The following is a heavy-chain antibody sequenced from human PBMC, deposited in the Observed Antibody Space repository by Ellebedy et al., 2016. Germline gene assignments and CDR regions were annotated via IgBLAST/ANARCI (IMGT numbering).Heavy chain of an antibody. V-gene: IGHV1-18*01. J-gene: IGHJ5*02. CDR1: GYSFMNYD. CDR2: SNNR. Sequence: ASVKVSCXASGYSFMNYDISWVRQAPGQGLEWMGGSNNRNHAQKFQGRVSMTTDTSTTTAYMELRSLRFDDTAVYYCARETRDGEGTSEAFYDPWGQGTLVTVS. CDR3: ARETRDGEGTSEAFYDP. D-gene: IGHD3-10*01.